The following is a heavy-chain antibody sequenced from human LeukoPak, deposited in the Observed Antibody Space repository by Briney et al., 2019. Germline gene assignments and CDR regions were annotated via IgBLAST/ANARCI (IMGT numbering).Heavy chain of an antibody. V-gene: IGHV1-69*04. CDR1: GVILSSKV. D-gene: IGHD6-13*01. CDR3: ARSGGSTWYASMDY. J-gene: IGHJ4*02. Sequence: GTSVKVSCKASGVILSSKVISWVRQAPGHGLEWMGRIIPSLGTAEYAQKFHGRVTITADKSTNTAYMELRSLRSEDTAVYYCARSGGSTWYASMDYWGQGTLITVSS. CDR2: IIPSLGTA.